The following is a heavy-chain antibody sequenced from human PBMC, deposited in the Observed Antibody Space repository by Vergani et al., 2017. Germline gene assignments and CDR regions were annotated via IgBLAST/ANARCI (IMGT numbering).Heavy chain of an antibody. D-gene: IGHD5/OR15-5a*01. V-gene: IGHV3-23*01. CDR2: ISGSGDTT. Sequence: DVQLLESGGGLVQPGGSLRLSCAASGFTFSSYAVNWVRQAPGKGLEWVSAISGSGDTTYYADSVKGRFTISRENSRNTLYLQMNSLRADDTAVYYCATPSIVSTIINWFDPWGQGTLVTVSS. CDR3: ATPSIVSTIINWFDP. CDR1: GFTFSSYA. J-gene: IGHJ5*02.